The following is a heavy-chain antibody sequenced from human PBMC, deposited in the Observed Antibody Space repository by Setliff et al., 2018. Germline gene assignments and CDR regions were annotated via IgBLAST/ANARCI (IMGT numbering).Heavy chain of an antibody. V-gene: IGHV4-39*07. D-gene: IGHD2-15*01. CDR2: IYYSGST. Sequence: SETLSLTCTVSGGSISSSSYYWGWIRQPPGKGLEWIGSIYYSGSTNSNPSLKSRVTISVDTSKNQFSLKLSSVTAADTAVYYCARVLPPNYYYYYMDVWGKGTTVTVSS. CDR3: ARVLPPNYYYYYMDV. J-gene: IGHJ6*03. CDR1: GGSISSSSYY.